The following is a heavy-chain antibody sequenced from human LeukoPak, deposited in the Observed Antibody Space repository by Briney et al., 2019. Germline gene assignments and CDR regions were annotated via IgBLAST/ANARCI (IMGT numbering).Heavy chain of an antibody. CDR2: IYYSGST. V-gene: IGHV4-59*12. J-gene: IGHJ5*02. CDR3: ARVSESTYYYDSSWFDP. D-gene: IGHD3-22*01. CDR1: GGSISSYY. Sequence: PSETLSLTCTVSGGSISSYYWSWIRQPPGKGLEWIGYIYYSGSTNYNPSLKSRVTISVDTSKNQFSLKLSSVTAADTAVYYCARVSESTYYYDSSWFDPWGQGTLVTVSS.